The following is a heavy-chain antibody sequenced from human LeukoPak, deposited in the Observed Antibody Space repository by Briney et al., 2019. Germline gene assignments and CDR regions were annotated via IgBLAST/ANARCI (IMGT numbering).Heavy chain of an antibody. CDR1: GGTFSSYA. Sequence: SVRVSCKASGGTFSSYAISWVRQAPGQGLEWMGGIIPIFGTANYAQKFQGRVTITADESTSTAYMELSSLRSEDTAVYYCARVSPPTGVVLALYYYYYGMDVWGQGTTVTVSS. V-gene: IGHV1-69*01. J-gene: IGHJ6*02. D-gene: IGHD2-2*01. CDR3: ARVSPPTGVVLALYYYYYGMDV. CDR2: IIPIFGTA.